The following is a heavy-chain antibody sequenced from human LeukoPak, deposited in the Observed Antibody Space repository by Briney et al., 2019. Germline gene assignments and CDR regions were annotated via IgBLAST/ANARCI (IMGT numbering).Heavy chain of an antibody. V-gene: IGHV3-7*01. Sequence: GGSLRLSCAASGFTLSSYWMTWVRQAPGKGLEWVANIKQDGSEKYYGDSVKGRFTISRDNAKNSLYLQMNSLRAEDTAVYYCARERYYYDSSGYYLDYWGQGTLVTVSS. CDR2: IKQDGSEK. CDR3: ARERYYYDSSGYYLDY. J-gene: IGHJ4*02. D-gene: IGHD3-22*01. CDR1: GFTLSSYW.